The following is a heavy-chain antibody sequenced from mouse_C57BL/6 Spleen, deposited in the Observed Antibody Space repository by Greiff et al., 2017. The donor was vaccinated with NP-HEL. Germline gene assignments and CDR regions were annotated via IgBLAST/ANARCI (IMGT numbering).Heavy chain of an antibody. V-gene: IGHV10-1*01. CDR1: GFSFNTYA. J-gene: IGHJ1*03. CDR3: VSSYGNWYFDV. CDR2: IRSKSNNYAT. D-gene: IGHD2-1*01. Sequence: EVHLVESGGGLVQPKGSLKLSCAASGFSFNTYAMNWVRQAPGKGLEWVARIRSKSNNYATYYADSVKDRFTISRDDSESMLYLQMNNLKTEDTAMYYCVSSYGNWYFDVWGTGTTVTVSS.